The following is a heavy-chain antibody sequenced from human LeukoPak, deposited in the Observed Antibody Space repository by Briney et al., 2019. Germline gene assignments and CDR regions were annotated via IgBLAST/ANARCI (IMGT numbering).Heavy chain of an antibody. CDR1: GFTFSSYS. CDR3: ARDQIRDQLLSPFDY. Sequence: GGSLRLSCAASGFTFSSYSMNWVRQAPGKGLEWVSYISSSSSTIYYADSVKGRFTISRDNAKNSLYLQMNSLRAEDTAVYYCARDQIRDQLLSPFDYWGQGTLVTVSS. J-gene: IGHJ4*02. CDR2: ISSSSSTI. D-gene: IGHD2-2*01. V-gene: IGHV3-48*01.